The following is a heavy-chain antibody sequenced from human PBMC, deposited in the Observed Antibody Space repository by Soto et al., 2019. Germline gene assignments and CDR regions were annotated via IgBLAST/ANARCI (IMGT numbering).Heavy chain of an antibody. Sequence: GASVKVSCKASGGTFSSYAISWVRQAPGQGLEWMGGIIPIFGTANYAQKFQGRVTITADKSTSTAYMELSSLRSEDTAVYYCARDVLGGGYCTNGVCPGIQHWGQGTLVTVSS. CDR3: ARDVLGGGYCTNGVCPGIQH. V-gene: IGHV1-69*06. CDR1: GGTFSSYA. J-gene: IGHJ1*01. D-gene: IGHD2-8*01. CDR2: IIPIFGTA.